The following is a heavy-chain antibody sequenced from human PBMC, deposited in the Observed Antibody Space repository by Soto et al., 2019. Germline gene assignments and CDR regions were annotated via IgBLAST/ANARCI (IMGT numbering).Heavy chain of an antibody. Sequence: QVQLVQSGAEVKMPGSSVKISCKASGGNFNSYAISWVRQAPGQGLEWRGGVIPLYGTPNYAQKVQGRVTTPAATSRRQGYMELSCMTPADTSVYYWGRTFLESLYDAFCIWWQSTMPTVSS. CDR2: VIPLYGTP. V-gene: IGHV1-69*06. CDR1: GGNFNSYA. D-gene: IGHD3-3*01. J-gene: IGHJ3*02. CDR3: GRTFLESLYDAFCI.